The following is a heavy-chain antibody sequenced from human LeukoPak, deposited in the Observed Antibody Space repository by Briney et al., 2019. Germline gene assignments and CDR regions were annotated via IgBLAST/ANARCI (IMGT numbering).Heavy chain of an antibody. CDR2: VSYLGDDQ. V-gene: IGHV3-30*18. CDR3: AKDRSSGPHYYYGMDV. Sequence: PGGSLRLSCAASGFTFSSYAMSWVRQAPGKGLEWVAVVSYLGDDQFYAESVKGRFTISRDNSKKTVFLQMNSLRGEDTAVYYCAKDRSSGPHYYYGMDVWGRGTTVIVSS. J-gene: IGHJ6*02. CDR1: GFTFSSYA. D-gene: IGHD3-22*01.